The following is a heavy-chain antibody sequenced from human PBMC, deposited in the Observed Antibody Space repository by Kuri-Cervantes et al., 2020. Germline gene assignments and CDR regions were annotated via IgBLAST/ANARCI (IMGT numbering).Heavy chain of an antibody. CDR1: GCSISSDNYY. V-gene: IGHV4-39*07. CDR2: INYSGRT. CDR3: ERGFWSGSSYYYMDV. D-gene: IGHD3-3*01. Sequence: SETLSLTCTVSGCSISSDNYYWAWIRQPPGRGLEWIGSINYSGRTYYNSSLKSRATISVDSSKNQFSLKLSSVTAADTAVYCCERGFWSGSSYYYMDVWGKGTTVTVSS. J-gene: IGHJ6*03.